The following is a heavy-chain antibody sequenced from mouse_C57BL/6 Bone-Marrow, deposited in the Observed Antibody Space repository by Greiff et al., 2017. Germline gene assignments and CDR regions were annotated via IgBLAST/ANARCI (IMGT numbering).Heavy chain of an antibody. D-gene: IGHD1-1*01. Sequence: VQLQQSGAELVRPGASVKLSCTASGFNIKDYYMHWVKQRPEQGLEWIGRIDPEDGDTEYAPKFQGKATMTEDPSSNTAYLQRSSLTSEDTAVYYCTTAAFYGSSPSYFDYWGQGTTLTVSS. CDR3: TTAAFYGSSPSYFDY. J-gene: IGHJ2*01. V-gene: IGHV14-1*01. CDR2: IDPEDGDT. CDR1: GFNIKDYY.